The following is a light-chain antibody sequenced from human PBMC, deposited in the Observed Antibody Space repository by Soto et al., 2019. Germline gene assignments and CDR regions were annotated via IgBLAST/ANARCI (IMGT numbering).Light chain of an antibody. Sequence: QSALTQPPSASASPGQSVTISCTGTSSDVGGYNYVSWYQQHPGKAPKLMIYEVNKRPSGVPDRFSGSKSGNTASLTVSGLQTEDEADYYCSSYAGSNNLVFGGGTKLTV. V-gene: IGLV2-8*01. J-gene: IGLJ2*01. CDR3: SSYAGSNNLV. CDR2: EVN. CDR1: SSDVGGYNY.